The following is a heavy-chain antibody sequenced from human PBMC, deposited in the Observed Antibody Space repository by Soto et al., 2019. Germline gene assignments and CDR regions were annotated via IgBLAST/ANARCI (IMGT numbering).Heavy chain of an antibody. CDR1: GFTFSSYA. Sequence: GGSLRFSCAASGFTFSSYAMSWVRQAPGKGLEWVSAISGSGGSTYYADSAKGRFTISRDNSKNTLYLQMNSLRAEDTAVYYCAKGVPGIAVAGTGYFQHWGQGTLVTVSS. CDR3: AKGVPGIAVAGTGYFQH. D-gene: IGHD6-19*01. V-gene: IGHV3-23*01. CDR2: ISGSGGST. J-gene: IGHJ1*01.